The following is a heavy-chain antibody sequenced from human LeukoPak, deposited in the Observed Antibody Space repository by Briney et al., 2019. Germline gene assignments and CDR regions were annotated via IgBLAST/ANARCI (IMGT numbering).Heavy chain of an antibody. Sequence: ASVTLSCKASGYTFTGYDMHWVRQAPGQGLEWMGWINPNSGGTNYAQKFQGRVTMTRDTSISTAYMELSRLRSDDTAVYYCARGDIVVVVAATETGFDYWGQGTLVTVAS. CDR2: INPNSGGT. D-gene: IGHD2-15*01. V-gene: IGHV1-2*02. CDR3: ARGDIVVVVAATETGFDY. CDR1: GYTFTGYD. J-gene: IGHJ4*02.